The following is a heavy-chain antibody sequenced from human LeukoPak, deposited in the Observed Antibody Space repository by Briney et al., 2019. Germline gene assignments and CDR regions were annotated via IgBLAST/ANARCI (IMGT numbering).Heavy chain of an antibody. J-gene: IGHJ4*02. CDR1: GFNVSSNY. CDR3: ARGGGDYNPFDY. D-gene: IGHD4-17*01. Sequence: GGSLRLSCAVSGFNVSSNYMSWVRQAPGKGLEWVSVMFSGGSTYHADSVKGRFTLSIHNSKNTLYLVINSLRPDDTAVYYGARGGGDYNPFDYWGQGTLVTVSS. CDR2: MFSGGST. V-gene: IGHV3-53*04.